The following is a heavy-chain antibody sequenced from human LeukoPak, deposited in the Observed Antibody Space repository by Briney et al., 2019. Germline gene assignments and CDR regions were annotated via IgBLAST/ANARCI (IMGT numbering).Heavy chain of an antibody. V-gene: IGHV3-11*04. CDR3: ARDRRSTVTTSYYYYYMDV. Sequence: GGSLRLSCAASGFTFSDYYMSWIRQAPGKGLEWVSYISNSGSTIYYADSVKGRFTISRDNSKNTLYLQMNSLRAEDTAVYYCARDRRSTVTTSYYYYYMDVWGKGTTVTISS. J-gene: IGHJ6*03. CDR1: GFTFSDYY. CDR2: ISNSGSTI. D-gene: IGHD4-17*01.